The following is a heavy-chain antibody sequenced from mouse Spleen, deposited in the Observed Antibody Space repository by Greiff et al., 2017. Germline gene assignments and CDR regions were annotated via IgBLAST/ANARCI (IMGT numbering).Heavy chain of an antibody. Sequence: EVKLMESGGGLVKPGGSLKLSCAASGFTFSSYAMSWVRQTPEKRLEWVATISSGGSYTYYPDSVKGRFTISRDNAKNTLYLQMSSLRSKDTAMYYCARHFDGSFDYWGQGTTLTVSS. CDR1: GFTFSSYA. D-gene: IGHD2-3*01. CDR2: ISSGGSYT. V-gene: IGHV5-9-3*01. CDR3: ARHFDGSFDY. J-gene: IGHJ2*01.